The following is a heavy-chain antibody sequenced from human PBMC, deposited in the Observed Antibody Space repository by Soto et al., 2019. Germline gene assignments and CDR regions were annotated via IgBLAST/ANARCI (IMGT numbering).Heavy chain of an antibody. V-gene: IGHV4-61*01. CDR3: ASYSSGWYDVSY. CDR1: GGSDSTGSYY. J-gene: IGHJ4*02. CDR2: IYYSGST. Sequence: QVQVQETGPGLVKPSETLSLTCTVSGGSDSTGSYYWSWIRQPPWKGLEWSGYIYYSGSTNYNPSLKSRVTIAVDTSKNQFSLKLNSVTAADTAVYYCASYSSGWYDVSYWGQGTLVTVSS. D-gene: IGHD6-19*01.